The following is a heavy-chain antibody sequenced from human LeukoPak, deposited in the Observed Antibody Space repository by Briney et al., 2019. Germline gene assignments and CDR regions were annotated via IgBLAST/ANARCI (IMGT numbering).Heavy chain of an antibody. CDR1: GFTFSSYS. CDR3: ARAYYDFWSGYYPFPFYYYGMDV. J-gene: IGHJ6*02. V-gene: IGHV3-21*01. Sequence: GRSLRLSCAASGFTFSSYSMNWVRQAPGKGLEWVSSISSSSSYIYYADSVKGRFTISRDNAKNSLYLQMNSLRAEDTAVYYCARAYYDFWSGYYPFPFYYYGMDVWGQGTTVTVSS. CDR2: ISSSSSYI. D-gene: IGHD3-3*01.